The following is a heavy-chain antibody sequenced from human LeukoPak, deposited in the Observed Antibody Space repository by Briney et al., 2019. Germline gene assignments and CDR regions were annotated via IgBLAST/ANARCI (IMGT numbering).Heavy chain of an antibody. D-gene: IGHD5-24*01. Sequence: SVKVSCKASGGTFSSYAISWARQAPGQGLEWMGRIIPIFGIANYAQKFQGRVTITADKSTSTAYMELSSLRSEDTAVYYCARERGGDGYNFWLDYWGQGTLVTVSS. CDR1: GGTFSSYA. CDR3: ARERGGDGYNFWLDY. V-gene: IGHV1-69*04. CDR2: IIPIFGIA. J-gene: IGHJ4*02.